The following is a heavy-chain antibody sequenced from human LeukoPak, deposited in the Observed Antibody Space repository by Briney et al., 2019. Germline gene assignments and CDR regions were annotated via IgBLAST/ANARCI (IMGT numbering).Heavy chain of an antibody. CDR3: VRERFHGSGAPKFDF. Sequence: GGSLRLSCAASGFTFSDHSMNWVRQTPRKGLEWVSCISGSGSYIYYADSLRGRFTISRDNAKNSLILQVNSLRAEDTAVYYCVRERFHGSGAPKFDFWGQGTLVAVSS. CDR1: GFTFSDHS. D-gene: IGHD3-10*01. J-gene: IGHJ4*02. V-gene: IGHV3-21*06. CDR2: ISGSGSYI.